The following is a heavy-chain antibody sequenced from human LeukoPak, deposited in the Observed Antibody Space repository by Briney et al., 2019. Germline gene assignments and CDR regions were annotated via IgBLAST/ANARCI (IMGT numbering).Heavy chain of an antibody. D-gene: IGHD2-15*01. J-gene: IGHJ4*02. CDR1: GFTFSSYS. CDR2: ISSSSSYI. V-gene: IGHV3-21*01. Sequence: GGSLRRSCAASGFTFSSYSMNWVPQAPGKGLEWVSSISSSSSYIYYADSVKGRFTISRDNAKNSLYLQMNSLRAEDTAVYYCARGYCSGGSCLFFDYWGQGTLVTVSS. CDR3: ARGYCSGGSCLFFDY.